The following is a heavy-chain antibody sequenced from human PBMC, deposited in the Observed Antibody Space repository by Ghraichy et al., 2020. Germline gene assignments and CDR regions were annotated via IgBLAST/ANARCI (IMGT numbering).Heavy chain of an antibody. D-gene: IGHD6-19*01. CDR3: ARAPGIAVAGTGRLNWFDP. CDR2: IHHSGST. J-gene: IGHJ5*02. V-gene: IGHV4-4*02. CDR1: GGSISSSNW. Sequence: SETLSLTCAVSGGSISSSNWWSWVRQPPGKGLVWIAEIHHSGSTNYNPSLNSRVTISLDKSKNQFSLRLSSVTAADTAVYYCARAPGIAVAGTGRLNWFDPWGQGTLVTVSS.